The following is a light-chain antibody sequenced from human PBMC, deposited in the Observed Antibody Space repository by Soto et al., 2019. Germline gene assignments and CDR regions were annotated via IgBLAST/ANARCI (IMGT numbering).Light chain of an antibody. J-gene: IGLJ1*01. CDR3: SSYTSSSTLEV. CDR1: SSDVGSYNL. V-gene: IGLV2-14*02. Sequence: QSVLTHPASVSGSPGQSITISCTGTSSDVGSYNLVSWYQQHPGKAPKLMIYEVSNRPSGVSNRFSGSKSGNTASLTISGLQAEDEADYYCSSYTSSSTLEVFGTGTKVTVL. CDR2: EVS.